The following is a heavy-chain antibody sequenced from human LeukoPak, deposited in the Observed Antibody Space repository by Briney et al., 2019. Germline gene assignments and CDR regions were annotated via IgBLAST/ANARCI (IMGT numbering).Heavy chain of an antibody. J-gene: IGHJ5*02. Sequence: SETLSLTCAVYGGSFSGYYWSWIRQPPGKGLEWIGEINHSGSTNYNPSLKSRATISVDTSKNQFSLKPSSVTAADTAVYYCARGAEDSSGWYFWFDPWGKGTLVTVSS. CDR1: GGSFSGYY. D-gene: IGHD6-19*01. V-gene: IGHV4-34*01. CDR3: ARGAEDSSGWYFWFDP. CDR2: INHSGST.